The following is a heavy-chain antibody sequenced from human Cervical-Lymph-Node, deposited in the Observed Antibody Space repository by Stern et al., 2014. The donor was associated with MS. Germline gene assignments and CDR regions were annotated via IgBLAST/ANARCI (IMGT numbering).Heavy chain of an antibody. CDR2: INAANGNT. J-gene: IGHJ6*02. V-gene: IGHV1-3*01. CDR1: GYTFTTYA. Sequence: QLVESGAEVKKPGASVTVSCEASGYTFTTYAIHWVRQAPGQRLEWMGWINAANGNTKYSQKFQGRVTITRDTSASTAYMELSSLKSEDTAVYYCARDKPVAVIYYYGMDVWGQGTTVTVSS. CDR3: ARDKPVAVIYYYGMDV. D-gene: IGHD2-15*01.